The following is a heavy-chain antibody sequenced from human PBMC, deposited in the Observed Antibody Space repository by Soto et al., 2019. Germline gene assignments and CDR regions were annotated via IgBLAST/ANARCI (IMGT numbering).Heavy chain of an antibody. D-gene: IGHD1-26*01. J-gene: IGHJ6*02. V-gene: IGHV3-21*01. CDR3: ARSYSGSFIRHIGMDV. CDR1: GFTFSGYS. Sequence: GGSLRLSCAASGFTFSGYSINWVRQAPWKGLEWVSSTSSTSNFIYYADSMKGRFTISRDNAKNSLYLQMNSLRAEDTAVYYCARSYSGSFIRHIGMDVWGQGTTVTVSS. CDR2: TSSTSNFI.